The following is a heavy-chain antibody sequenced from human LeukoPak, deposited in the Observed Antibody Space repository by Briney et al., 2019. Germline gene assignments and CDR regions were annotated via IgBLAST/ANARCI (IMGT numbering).Heavy chain of an antibody. D-gene: IGHD2-2*01. CDR1: GYSFTSYW. V-gene: IGHV5-51*01. J-gene: IGHJ4*02. CDR2: IYPGDSDT. Sequence: GESLKISSKGSGYSFTSYWIGWVRQMPGKGLEWMGIIYPGDSDTRYSPSFQGKVTISADKSISTAYLQWSSLKASDTAMYYCARRGYCSSTSCRYFDYWGQGTLVTVSS. CDR3: ARRGYCSSTSCRYFDY.